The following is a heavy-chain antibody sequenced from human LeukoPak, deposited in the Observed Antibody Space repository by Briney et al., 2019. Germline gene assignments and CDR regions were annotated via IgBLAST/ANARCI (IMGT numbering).Heavy chain of an antibody. Sequence: GGSLRLSCAASGFTFSDYILDWVRQATGKGLEWVGRIRRKRNGYTTEYAASVKGRFTISRDDSKKSLYLHMSSLKTEDTAVYHCSRDGTQIDNSGFDVWGQGTMVTVSS. CDR1: GFTFSDYI. J-gene: IGHJ3*01. CDR3: SRDGTQIDNSGFDV. D-gene: IGHD3-22*01. V-gene: IGHV3-72*01. CDR2: IRRKRNGYTT.